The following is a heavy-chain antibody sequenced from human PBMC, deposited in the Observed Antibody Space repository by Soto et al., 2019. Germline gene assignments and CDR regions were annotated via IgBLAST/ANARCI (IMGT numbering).Heavy chain of an antibody. CDR1: GYTFTSYG. V-gene: IGHV1-18*01. CDR3: ARDHEEMATILGY. CDR2: ISAYNGNT. J-gene: IGHJ4*02. Sequence: APVKGSCKAPGYTFTSYGISWGRQAPGQGLEWMGWISAYNGNTNYAQKLQGRVTVTTDTSTSTAYMELRSLRSDDTAVYYCARDHEEMATILGYWGQGTLVTVSS. D-gene: IGHD5-12*01.